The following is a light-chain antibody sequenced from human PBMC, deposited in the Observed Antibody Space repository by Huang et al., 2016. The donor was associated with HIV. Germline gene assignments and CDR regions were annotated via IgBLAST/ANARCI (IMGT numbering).Light chain of an antibody. J-gene: IGKJ4*01. CDR1: QGVEIS. CDR3: HQRHNWLT. V-gene: IGKV3-11*01. Sequence: EVVLTQSPATVSVSPGQGATLSCRASQGVEISVAWYHQKPGQSPRLRIYGASGRAAGTPVRCSGSGSGTHFTLTISSLEPDDVGVYYCHQRHNWLTFGGGTKVEI. CDR2: GAS.